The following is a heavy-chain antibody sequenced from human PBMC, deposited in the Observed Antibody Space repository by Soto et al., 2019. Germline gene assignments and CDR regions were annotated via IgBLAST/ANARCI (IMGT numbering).Heavy chain of an antibody. CDR3: ARANYGDPRGYYFDY. V-gene: IGHV4-34*01. Sequence: QVQLQQWGAGLLKPSETLSLTCAVYGGSFSGYYWSWIRQPPGKGLEWIGEINHSGSTNYNPSLKSRVTIQVDTSKNQFSLKLRSVTAADTAVYYCARANYGDPRGYYFDYWGQGTLVTVSS. D-gene: IGHD4-17*01. CDR1: GGSFSGYY. CDR2: INHSGST. J-gene: IGHJ4*02.